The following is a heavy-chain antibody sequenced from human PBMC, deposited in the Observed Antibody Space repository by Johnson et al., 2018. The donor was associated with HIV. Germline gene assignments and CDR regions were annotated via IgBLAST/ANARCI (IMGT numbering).Heavy chain of an antibody. CDR1: GFTFSDYA. Sequence: QVQLVESGGGLVQPGGSLRLSCAAPGFTFSDYAMHWVRQAPGKGLEWVASISSDGNNKYFADSVQGRFTISRDNSKNTLYLQMNSLRAEDTAVYYCARRTVTALVDIWCQGTLVTVSS. CDR3: ARRTVTALVDI. CDR2: ISSDGNNK. V-gene: IGHV3-30*04. J-gene: IGHJ3*02. D-gene: IGHD4-17*01.